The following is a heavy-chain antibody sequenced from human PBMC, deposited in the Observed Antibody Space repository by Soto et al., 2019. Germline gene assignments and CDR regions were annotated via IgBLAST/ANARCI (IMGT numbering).Heavy chain of an antibody. CDR1: GFTFSSYA. CDR2: ISGSGGST. D-gene: IGHD3-10*01. V-gene: IGHV3-23*01. CDR3: ANLYGSGSDIDY. J-gene: IGHJ4*02. Sequence: GGSLRLSCAASGFTFSSYAMRWVRQAPGKGLEWVSAISGSGGSTSYADSVKGRFTISRDNSKNTLYLQMYSLRAEDTAVYYCANLYGSGSDIDYWGQGTLFTVSS.